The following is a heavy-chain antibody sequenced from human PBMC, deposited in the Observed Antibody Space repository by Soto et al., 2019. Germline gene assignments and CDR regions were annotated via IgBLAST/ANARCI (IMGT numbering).Heavy chain of an antibody. J-gene: IGHJ5*02. CDR2: ISWNSGSI. CDR3: VNDKVSSVSVGCFDP. CDR1: GFTFDDYT. Sequence: EVQLVESGGGLVQPGRSLRLSCVASGFTFDDYTMHWVRQAPGKGLEWVSGISWNSGSISYAGSVKGRFTISRDNAKKYLYLQMSSLRAEDTAFYYCVNDKVSSVSVGCFDPWGQGTLVTVSS. D-gene: IGHD4-4*01. V-gene: IGHV3-9*01.